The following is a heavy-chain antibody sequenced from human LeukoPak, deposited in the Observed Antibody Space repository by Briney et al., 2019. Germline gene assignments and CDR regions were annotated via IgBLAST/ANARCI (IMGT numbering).Heavy chain of an antibody. D-gene: IGHD1-26*01. CDR2: IWDDGSYK. CDR3: AKPTSGSGSFLIDY. CDR1: GFSFSNYG. J-gene: IGHJ4*02. V-gene: IGHV3-33*06. Sequence: GGSLRLSCAASGFSFSNYGMHWVRQAPGKGLEWVAVIWDDGSYKYYSDSVKGQFTISRDNSKNTLYLQITSLRAEDTAVYYCAKPTSGSGSFLIDYWGQGTLVTVSS.